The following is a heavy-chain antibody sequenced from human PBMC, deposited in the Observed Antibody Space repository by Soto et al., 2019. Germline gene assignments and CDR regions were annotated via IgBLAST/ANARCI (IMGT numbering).Heavy chain of an antibody. V-gene: IGHV1-8*01. Sequence: ASVKVSCKASGYTFTSYDINWVRQATGQGREWMGWMNPNSGNTGYAQKFQGRVTMTRNTSISTAYMELSSLRSEDTAVYYCARRRSNDFWSGNYYYGMDVWGQGTTVTVSS. J-gene: IGHJ6*02. CDR1: GYTFTSYD. CDR2: MNPNSGNT. CDR3: ARRRSNDFWSGNYYYGMDV. D-gene: IGHD3-3*01.